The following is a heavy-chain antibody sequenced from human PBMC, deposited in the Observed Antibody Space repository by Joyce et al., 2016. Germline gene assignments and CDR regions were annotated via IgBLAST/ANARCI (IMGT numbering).Heavy chain of an antibody. CDR1: GFTFSNYG. V-gene: IGHV3-30*18. CDR3: AKEPDYDFWSGYYLRPLRVDAMDV. D-gene: IGHD3-3*01. Sequence: QVQVVESGGGVVQPGRSLRLSCEASGFTFSNYGMHWVRQAPGKGLEWVALLSYDGSNTYYVDSVKGRFTISRDNSKNTLYLQMDSLRVEDTAAYYCAKEPDYDFWSGYYLRPLRVDAMDVWGQGTTVTVSS. CDR2: LSYDGSNT. J-gene: IGHJ6*02.